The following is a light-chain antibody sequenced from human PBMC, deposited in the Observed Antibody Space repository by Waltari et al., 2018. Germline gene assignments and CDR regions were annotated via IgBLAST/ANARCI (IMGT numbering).Light chain of an antibody. CDR1: SCNIGAASD. J-gene: IGLJ3*02. Sequence: QSVLTQPPSVSGAPGQRVTISCTGSSCNIGAASDVQWYQQLPGTAPKLLIYGNNNRPSGVPDRFSASKSGTSASLAITGLQAEDEADYYCQSYDSSLSGWVFGGRTKLTVL. CDR3: QSYDSSLSGWV. V-gene: IGLV1-40*01. CDR2: GNN.